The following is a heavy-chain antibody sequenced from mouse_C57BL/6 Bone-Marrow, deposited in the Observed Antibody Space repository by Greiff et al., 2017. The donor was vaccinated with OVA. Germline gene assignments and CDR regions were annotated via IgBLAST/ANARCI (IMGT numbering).Heavy chain of an antibody. CDR2: IYPGDGDT. V-gene: IGHV1-80*01. J-gene: IGHJ3*01. CDR1: GYAFSSYW. CDR3: ARQGDYSLFAY. D-gene: IGHD1-1*01. Sequence: QVQLQQSGAELVKPGASVKISCKASGYAFSSYWMNWVKQRPGKGLEWIGQIYPGDGDTNYNGKIKGKATLTADKSSSTAYMQLSSLTSEDSAVYFCARQGDYSLFAYWGQGTLVTVSA.